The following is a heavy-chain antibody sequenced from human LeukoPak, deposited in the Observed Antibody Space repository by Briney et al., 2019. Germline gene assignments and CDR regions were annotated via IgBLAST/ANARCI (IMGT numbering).Heavy chain of an antibody. D-gene: IGHD3-10*01. J-gene: IGHJ5*02. Sequence: GGSLRLSCAASGFTFSSYAMSWVRQALGKGLEWVSAISGSGGSTYYADSVKGRFTISRDNSKNTLYLQMNSLRAEDTAVYYCTKDGSGSYRINWFDPWGQGTLVTVSS. CDR3: TKDGSGSYRINWFDP. CDR2: ISGSGGST. V-gene: IGHV3-23*01. CDR1: GFTFSSYA.